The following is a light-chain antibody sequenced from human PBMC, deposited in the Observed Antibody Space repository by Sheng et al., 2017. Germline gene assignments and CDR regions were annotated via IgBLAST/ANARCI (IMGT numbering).Light chain of an antibody. CDR1: QGISSY. Sequence: AIRMTQSPSSFSASTGDRVTITCRASQGISSYLAWYQQKPGKAPKLLIYAASTLQSGVPSRFSGSGSGTDFTLTISCLQSEDFATYYCQQYYSYPRTFAKGPRWK. V-gene: IGKV1-8*01. J-gene: IGKJ1*01. CDR2: AAS. CDR3: QQYYSYPRT.